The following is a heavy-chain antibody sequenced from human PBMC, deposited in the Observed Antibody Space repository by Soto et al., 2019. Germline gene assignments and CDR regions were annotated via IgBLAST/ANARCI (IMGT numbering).Heavy chain of an antibody. D-gene: IGHD3-9*01. J-gene: IGHJ4*02. Sequence: ASVKVSCKASGYTFTGYYMHWVRQAPGQGLEWMGWINPNSGGTNYAQKFQGWVTMTRDTSISTAYMELSRLRSDDTAVYYCASSSDILTGYYPYWGQGTLVTVSS. CDR3: ASSSDILTGYYPY. CDR1: GYTFTGYY. V-gene: IGHV1-2*04. CDR2: INPNSGGT.